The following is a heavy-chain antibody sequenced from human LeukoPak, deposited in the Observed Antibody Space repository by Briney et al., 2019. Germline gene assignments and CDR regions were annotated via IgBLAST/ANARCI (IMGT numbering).Heavy chain of an antibody. J-gene: IGHJ5*02. CDR1: GYIFTSYW. CDR2: IYPGDSDT. D-gene: IGHD1-26*01. V-gene: IGHV5-51*01. Sequence: GESLKISCKGSGYIFTSYWIGWVRQMPGKGLEWMGIIYPGDSDTRYSPSFQGQDTISADKSISTAYLQWSSLKASDTAIYYCARRLAARGMYWFDPWGQGTLVTVSS. CDR3: ARRLAARGMYWFDP.